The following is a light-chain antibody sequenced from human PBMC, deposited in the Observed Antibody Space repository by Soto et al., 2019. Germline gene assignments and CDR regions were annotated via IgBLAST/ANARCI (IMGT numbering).Light chain of an antibody. Sequence: QSLLTQPASVPGSPGQSITISCTGTTTDVGSYNLVSWYQQHPGRAPKLMIYEVSRRPSGVSNRFSGSKSGNTASLTISGLQAEDEADYYCCSWAGSNTFYCFVTGTKVTVL. CDR2: EVS. V-gene: IGLV2-23*02. CDR3: CSWAGSNTFYC. CDR1: TTDVGSYNL. J-gene: IGLJ1*01.